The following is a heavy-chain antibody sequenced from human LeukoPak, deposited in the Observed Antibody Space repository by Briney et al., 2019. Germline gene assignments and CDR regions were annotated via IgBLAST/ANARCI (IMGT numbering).Heavy chain of an antibody. CDR2: IYTSGST. D-gene: IGHD5-24*01. J-gene: IGHJ4*02. CDR1: GGSISSDNYY. V-gene: IGHV4-61*02. Sequence: SETLSLTCTVSGGSISSDNYYWSWIRQPAGKGLEWIGRIYTSGSTNYNPSLKSRVTMSLDTSKNQFSLKLNSVTAADTAMYYCARKDGDGWGQGTLVTVSS. CDR3: ARKDGDG.